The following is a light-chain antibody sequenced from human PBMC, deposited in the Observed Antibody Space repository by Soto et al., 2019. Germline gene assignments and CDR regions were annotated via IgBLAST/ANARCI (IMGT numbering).Light chain of an antibody. Sequence: QPVLTQPASVSGSPGQSITISCTGTSSDVGSYNLVSWYQQHPGKAPKLMIYEGSKRPSGVSNRFSGSKSGNTASLTISGLQAEDEADYYCCSYAGSPWVFGGGTQLTVL. CDR3: CSYAGSPWV. V-gene: IGLV2-23*01. J-gene: IGLJ3*02. CDR1: SSDVGSYNL. CDR2: EGS.